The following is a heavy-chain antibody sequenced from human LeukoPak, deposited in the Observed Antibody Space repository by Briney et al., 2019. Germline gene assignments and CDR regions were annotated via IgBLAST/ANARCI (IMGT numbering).Heavy chain of an antibody. CDR2: MNPNSGNT. V-gene: IGHV1-8*01. CDR3: ARRKANHDAFDI. D-gene: IGHD1-14*01. CDR1: GYTFTSYD. Sequence: ASVKVSCKASGYTFTSYDINWVRQATGQGLEWMGWMNPNSGNTGYAQKLQGRVTMTRNTSINTAYMELSSLRSDDTAVYYCARRKANHDAFDIWGQGTMVIVSS. J-gene: IGHJ3*02.